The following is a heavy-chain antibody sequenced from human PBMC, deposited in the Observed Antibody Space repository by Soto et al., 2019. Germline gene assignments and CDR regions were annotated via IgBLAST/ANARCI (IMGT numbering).Heavy chain of an antibody. CDR1: GGTFTRYS. CDR3: ARESEDLTSNFDY. Sequence: GGSLSLSCTASGGTFTRYSMNWVRQAPGKGLEWVSSISSTTNYIYYGDSMKGRFTISRDNDKNSLYLEMNSLRAEDTAVYYCARESEDLTSNFDYWGQGTLVTRSS. J-gene: IGHJ4*02. V-gene: IGHV3-21*06. CDR2: ISSTTNYI.